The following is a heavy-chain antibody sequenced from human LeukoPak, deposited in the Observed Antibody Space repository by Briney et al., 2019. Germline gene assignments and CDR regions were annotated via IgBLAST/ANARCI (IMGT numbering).Heavy chain of an antibody. V-gene: IGHV4-4*02. CDR3: ATRATDGPL. CDR2: IHDSGST. CDR1: GASISSTYW. Sequence: PSETLSHTCAVSGASISSTYWSTWVRQPPGKGLEWIGEIHDSGSTNYNPSLKSRVTISVDKSKKQFSLNLTSVTAADTAVYYCATRATDGPLWGQGTLVTVSS. D-gene: IGHD5-24*01. J-gene: IGHJ4*02.